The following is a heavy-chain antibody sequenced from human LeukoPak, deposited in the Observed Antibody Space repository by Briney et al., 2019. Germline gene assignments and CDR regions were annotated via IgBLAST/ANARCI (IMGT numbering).Heavy chain of an antibody. D-gene: IGHD2-15*01. V-gene: IGHV4-4*07. CDR2: IYTSGST. Sequence: SETLSLTCTVSGGSISSYYWSWIRQPAGKGLEWIGRIYTSGSTNYNPSLESRVTMSVDTSKNQFSLKLSSVTAADTAVYYCASRYCSGGSCYSGLNYYYYMDVWGKGTTVTVSS. J-gene: IGHJ6*03. CDR3: ASRYCSGGSCYSGLNYYYYMDV. CDR1: GGSISSYY.